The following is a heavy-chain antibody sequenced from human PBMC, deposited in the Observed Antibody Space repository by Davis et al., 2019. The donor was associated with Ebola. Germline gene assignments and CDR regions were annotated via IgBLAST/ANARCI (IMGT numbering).Heavy chain of an antibody. V-gene: IGHV4-34*01. Sequence: MPSETLSLTCAVYGGSFSGYYWSWIRQPPGKGLEWIGEINHRRSTNYNPSLKSRVTISVDTSKNQFSLKLSSVTAADTAVYYCATDASYSSSSDNYYYYYGMDVWGQGTTVTVSS. CDR1: GGSFSGYY. D-gene: IGHD6-6*01. CDR3: ATDASYSSSSDNYYYYYGMDV. J-gene: IGHJ6*02. CDR2: INHRRST.